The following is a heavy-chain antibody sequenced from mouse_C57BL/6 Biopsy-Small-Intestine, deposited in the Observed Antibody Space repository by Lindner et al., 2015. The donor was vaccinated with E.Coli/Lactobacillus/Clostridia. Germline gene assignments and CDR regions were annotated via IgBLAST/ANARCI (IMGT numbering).Heavy chain of an antibody. CDR2: IDPSDSET. Sequence: GAEMVRPGASVKLSCKASGYTFTSYWMHWVKQRPGQGLEWIGKIDPSDSETHYNQKFKDKATLTVDKSSSTAYMQLNSLTSEDSAVYYCARELYAMDYWGQGTSVTVSS. CDR3: ARELYAMDY. J-gene: IGHJ4*01. CDR1: GYTFTSYW. V-gene: IGHV1-52*01. D-gene: IGHD1-1*01.